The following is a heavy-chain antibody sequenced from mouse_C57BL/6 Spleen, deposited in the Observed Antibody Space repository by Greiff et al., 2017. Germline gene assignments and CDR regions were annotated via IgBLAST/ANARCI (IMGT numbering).Heavy chain of an antibody. CDR2: ILPGSGST. V-gene: IGHV1-9*01. D-gene: IGHD2-1*01. CDR3: ARIPLPSGNHGWDYYAMDY. Sequence: VQLQQSGAELMKPGASVKLSCKATGYTFTGYWIEWVKQRPGHGLEWIGEILPGSGSTNYNEKFKGKATFTADKSSNTAYMQLSSLTSEDYAIXYCARIPLPSGNHGWDYYAMDYWGQGTSVTVSS. CDR1: GYTFTGYW. J-gene: IGHJ4*01.